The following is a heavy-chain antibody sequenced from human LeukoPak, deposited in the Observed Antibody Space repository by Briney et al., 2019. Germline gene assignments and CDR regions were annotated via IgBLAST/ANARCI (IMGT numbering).Heavy chain of an antibody. J-gene: IGHJ5*02. Sequence: GGSLRLSCAASGFTFSSYSMNWVRQAPGKGLEWVSSISSSSSYIYYADSVKGRFTISRDNAKNSLYLQMNSLRAEDTAVYYCARATTVTTGLDPWGQGTLVTVPS. CDR3: ARATTVTTGLDP. D-gene: IGHD4-17*01. CDR2: ISSSSSYI. V-gene: IGHV3-21*01. CDR1: GFTFSSYS.